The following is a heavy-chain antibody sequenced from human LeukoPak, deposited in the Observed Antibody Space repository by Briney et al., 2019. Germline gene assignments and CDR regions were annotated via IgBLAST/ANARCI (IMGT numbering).Heavy chain of an antibody. V-gene: IGHV4-39*07. CDR1: GGSISSSSYY. CDR2: IYYSGST. J-gene: IGHJ6*03. Sequence: SETLSLTCTVSGGSISSSSYYWGWIRQPPGKGLEWIGSIYYSGSTYYNPSLKSRVTISVDTSKNQFSLKLSSVTAADTAVYYCARGQGWSGYFYYYYYMDVWGKGTTVTVSS. D-gene: IGHD3-3*01. CDR3: ARGQGWSGYFYYYYYMDV.